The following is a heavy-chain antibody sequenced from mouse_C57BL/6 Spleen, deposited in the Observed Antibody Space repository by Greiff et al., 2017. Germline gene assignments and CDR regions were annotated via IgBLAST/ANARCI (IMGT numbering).Heavy chain of an antibody. Sequence: QVQLQQSGAELVRPGASVTLSCKASGYTFTDYEMHWVKQTPVHGLEWIGAIDPETGGTAYNQKFKGKAILTADKSSSTSYMELRSLTSEDSAVYYCTRSGYDYDEAAYWGQGTLVTVSA. CDR3: TRSGYDYDEAAY. D-gene: IGHD2-4*01. CDR2: IDPETGGT. V-gene: IGHV1-15*01. J-gene: IGHJ3*01. CDR1: GYTFTDYE.